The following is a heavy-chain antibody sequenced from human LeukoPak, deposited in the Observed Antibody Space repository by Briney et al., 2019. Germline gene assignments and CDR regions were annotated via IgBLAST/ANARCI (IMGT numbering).Heavy chain of an antibody. J-gene: IGHJ1*01. D-gene: IGHD3-22*01. CDR3: ARAPSEIGGYYPEYFRH. CDR2: IKSDGST. V-gene: IGHV3-74*01. CDR1: GFTFSSYW. Sequence: GGSLRLSCAASGFTFSSYWMHWVRQAPGKGLVWVSRIKSDGSTNYADSVKGRFTISRGNAKNTVSLQMNSLRAEDTGVYYCARAPSEIGGYYPEYFRHWGQGTLVTVSS.